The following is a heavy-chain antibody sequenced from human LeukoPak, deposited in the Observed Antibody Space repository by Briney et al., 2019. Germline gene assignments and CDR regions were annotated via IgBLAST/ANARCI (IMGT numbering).Heavy chain of an antibody. D-gene: IGHD2-15*01. CDR1: GFSVSSNY. Sequence: GGSLRLSCAASGFSVSSNYMTWVRQAPGKGLEWVSIIYSDYSGGSTYYADSVKGRFTLSRDDSMDTLFLQMDSLRVEDTAVYYCAKELRPNDNWGQGTMVTVSS. CDR3: AKELRPNDN. V-gene: IGHV3-53*01. CDR2: IYSDYSGGST. J-gene: IGHJ3*02.